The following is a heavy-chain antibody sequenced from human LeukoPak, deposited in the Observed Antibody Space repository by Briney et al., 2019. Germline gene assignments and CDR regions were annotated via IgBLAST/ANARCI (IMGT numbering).Heavy chain of an antibody. D-gene: IGHD5-18*01. CDR2: ISSSGSTI. J-gene: IGHJ4*02. CDR3: ARALTHTGDPPR. CDR1: GFTFSNYA. V-gene: IGHV3-11*01. Sequence: PGGSLRLSCETSGFTFSNYAMSWVRQAPGKGLEWVSYISSSGSTIYYADSVKGRFTISRDNAKNSLYLQMNSLRAEDTAVYYCARALTHTGDPPRWGQGTLVTVSS.